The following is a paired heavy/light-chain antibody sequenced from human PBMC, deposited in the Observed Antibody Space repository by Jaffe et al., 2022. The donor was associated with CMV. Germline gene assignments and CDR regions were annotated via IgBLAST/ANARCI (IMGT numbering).Light chain of an antibody. Sequence: DIVMLTQSPDSLAVSLGERATINCKSSQNLFYSPNNRNFLAWYQHKPRQPPKLLIYWASTRQSGVPDRFSGSGSGTDFTLTISSLQAEDVAVYYCQQYYSTPPWTFGQGTKVEIK. CDR2: WAS. J-gene: IGKJ1*01. CDR3: QQYYSTPPWT. V-gene: IGKV4-1*01. CDR1: QNLFYSPNNRNF.
Heavy chain of an antibody. D-gene: IGHD1-26*01. Sequence: EGQLVESGGGLVQPGGSLRLSCAASGFTFSNYEMHWVRQAPGKGLEWVSYISSIIGSSLYYADSVKGRFTTSRDNAKNSLSLQMNSLRAGDTAVYYCARGRNSGDYYDTFDLWGPGTVVTVSS. J-gene: IGHJ3*01. V-gene: IGHV3-48*03. CDR1: GFTFSNYE. CDR3: ARGRNSGDYYDTFDL. CDR2: ISSIIGSSL.